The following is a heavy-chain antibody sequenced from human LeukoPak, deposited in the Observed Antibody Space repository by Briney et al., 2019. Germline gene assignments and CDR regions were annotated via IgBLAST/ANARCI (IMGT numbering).Heavy chain of an antibody. D-gene: IGHD4-17*01. J-gene: IGHJ4*02. CDR2: ISSSSSYI. CDR3: ARHAGTTVTPIDY. Sequence: PGGSLRLSCAASGFTFSSYSMNWVRQAPGKGLEWVSSISSSSSYIYYADSVKGRFTISRDNARSSLYLQMNSLRAEDTAIYYCARHAGTTVTPIDYWGQGTLVTVSS. V-gene: IGHV3-21*01. CDR1: GFTFSSYS.